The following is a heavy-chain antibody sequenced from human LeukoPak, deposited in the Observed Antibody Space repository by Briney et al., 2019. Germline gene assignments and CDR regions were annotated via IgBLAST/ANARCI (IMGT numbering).Heavy chain of an antibody. CDR3: ARSPYSSGWVDY. J-gene: IGHJ4*02. Sequence: ASVKVSCKASGYTFTSYGISWVRQAPGQGLEWMGWINPNSGGTNYAQKFQGWVTMTRDTSISTAYMELSRLRSDDTAVYYCARSPYSSGWVDYWGQGTLVTVSS. D-gene: IGHD6-19*01. CDR1: GYTFTSYG. CDR2: INPNSGGT. V-gene: IGHV1-2*04.